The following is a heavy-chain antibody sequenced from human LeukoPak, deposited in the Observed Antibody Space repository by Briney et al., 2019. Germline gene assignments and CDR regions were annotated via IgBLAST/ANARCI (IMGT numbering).Heavy chain of an antibody. J-gene: IGHJ4*02. CDR3: ARDYHCGGDCYGY. Sequence: SETLSLTCTVSGGSISSYYWSWIRQPPGKGLEGMGYIYYSGSTNYNPSLKSRVTISVDTSKNQFSLKLSSVTAADTAVYYCARDYHCGGDCYGYWGQGTLVTVSS. D-gene: IGHD2-21*01. V-gene: IGHV4-59*01. CDR1: GGSISSYY. CDR2: IYYSGST.